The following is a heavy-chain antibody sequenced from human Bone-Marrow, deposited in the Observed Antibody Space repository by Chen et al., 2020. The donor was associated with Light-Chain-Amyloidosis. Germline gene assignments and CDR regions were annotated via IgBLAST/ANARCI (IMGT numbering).Heavy chain of an antibody. D-gene: IGHD3-9*01. CDR3: AKDISYDDILPGYPADAFDI. CDR1: GFAFSSYA. CDR2: ISGRGGSR. J-gene: IGHJ3*02. V-gene: IGHV3-23*04. Sequence: EVQLVESGGGLLQRGGSLRLSCAASGFAFSSYAMSWVRQAPGKGLEGVSTISGRGGSRYYGDSVKGRLTISRDNSKNALLLQMNSLRAEDTAVYYCAKDISYDDILPGYPADAFDIWGQGTMVTVSS.